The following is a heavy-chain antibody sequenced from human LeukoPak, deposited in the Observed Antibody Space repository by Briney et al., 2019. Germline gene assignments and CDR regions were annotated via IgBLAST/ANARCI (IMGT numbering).Heavy chain of an antibody. CDR1: GFTFSSYW. J-gene: IGHJ4*02. D-gene: IGHD3-10*01. CDR3: ARARGSGGLLYTD. Sequence: GGSLRLSCAASGFTFSSYWMSWVRQAPGKGLEWVANIKQDGSEKYFVDSVKGRFTISRDNAKNSLYLQMNSLRAEDTAVYYCARARGSGGLLYTDWGQGTLVTVSS. CDR2: IKQDGSEK. V-gene: IGHV3-7*01.